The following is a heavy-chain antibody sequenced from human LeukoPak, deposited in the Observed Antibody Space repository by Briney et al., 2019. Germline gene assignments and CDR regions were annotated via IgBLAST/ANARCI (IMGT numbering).Heavy chain of an antibody. CDR1: GFTFSSYA. J-gene: IGHJ4*02. D-gene: IGHD1-26*01. Sequence: GGSLRLSCVASGFTFSSYAMSWVRQAPGKGLEWVSAISGSGGSTYYADSVKGRFTISRDNSKNTLYLQMNSLRAEDTAVYYCAMRPVGAKSSLYFDYWGQGTLVTVSS. CDR3: AMRPVGAKSSLYFDY. V-gene: IGHV3-23*01. CDR2: ISGSGGST.